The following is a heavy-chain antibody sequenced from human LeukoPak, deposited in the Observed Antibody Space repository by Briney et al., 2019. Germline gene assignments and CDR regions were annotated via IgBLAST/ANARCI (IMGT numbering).Heavy chain of an antibody. CDR3: ALGPAISSSWYSLTDY. J-gene: IGHJ4*02. CDR1: GFTFSSYA. V-gene: IGHV3-23*01. Sequence: AGGSLRLSCTASGFTFSSYAMSWVRQAPGKGLEWVSGISGSGGSIYYADSVKGRFTISRDNSKNTLYLQMKSLRAEDTAVYYCALGPAISSSWYSLTDYWGQGTLVTVSS. CDR2: ISGSGGSI. D-gene: IGHD6-13*01.